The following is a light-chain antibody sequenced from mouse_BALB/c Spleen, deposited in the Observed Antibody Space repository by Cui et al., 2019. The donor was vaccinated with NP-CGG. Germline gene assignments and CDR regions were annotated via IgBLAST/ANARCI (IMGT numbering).Light chain of an antibody. CDR3: ALWYSNHWV. CDR2: GTN. Sequence: QAVVTQESALTTSPGETVTLTCRPRTGAVTTGNYANWVQEKPDDLFTGIIGGTNNRAPGVPARFSGYLIGGKAALTITGAQTEDEAIYFCALWYSNHWVFGGGTKLTVL. J-gene: IGLJ1*01. V-gene: IGLV1*01. CDR1: TGAVTTGNY.